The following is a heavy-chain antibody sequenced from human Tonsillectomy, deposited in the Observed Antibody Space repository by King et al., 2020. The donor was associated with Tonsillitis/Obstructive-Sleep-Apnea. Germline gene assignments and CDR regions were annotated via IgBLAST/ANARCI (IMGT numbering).Heavy chain of an antibody. CDR3: TKARSIFVTPADAFHF. V-gene: IGHV3-64D*06. Sequence: VQLVESGGGLVQPGGSLRLSCSASGFTFSNYDIFWVRQAPGKGLEYVSAISANGEITYHADSVKDRFTISRDNSGNMIYLQMSSLSVEDTAVYYCTKARSIFVTPADAFHFWGPGTKVTVSS. CDR1: GFTFSNYD. CDR2: ISANGEIT. J-gene: IGHJ3*01. D-gene: IGHD3-3*01.